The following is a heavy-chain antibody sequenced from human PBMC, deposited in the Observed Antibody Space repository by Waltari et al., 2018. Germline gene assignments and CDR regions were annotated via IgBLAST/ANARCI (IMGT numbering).Heavy chain of an antibody. CDR3: AKDLGSGGYEGNLDY. J-gene: IGHJ4*02. Sequence: EVQLLESGGGLVQPGGSLRLSCAASGFTFSSYAMSWVRQAPGKGLEWVSAISVSGGSTYYADSVKGRFTISRDNSKNTLYLQMNSLRAEDTAVYYCAKDLGSGGYEGNLDYWGQGTLVTVSS. V-gene: IGHV3-23*01. CDR1: GFTFSSYA. D-gene: IGHD2-15*01. CDR2: ISVSGGST.